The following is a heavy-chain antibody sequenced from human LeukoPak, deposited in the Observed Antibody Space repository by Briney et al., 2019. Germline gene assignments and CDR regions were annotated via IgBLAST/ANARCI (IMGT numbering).Heavy chain of an antibody. V-gene: IGHV3-9*01. CDR1: GFTFDDYA. D-gene: IGHD6-19*01. CDR3: AKGGPSYTSGWHDY. J-gene: IGHJ4*02. Sequence: GGSLRLSCAASGFTFDDYAMHWVRHAPGKGLEWVSGISWNSGNIGYADSVKSRFTISRDNGKNSLYLQMSSLRAEDTALYYCAKGGPSYTSGWHDYWGQGTLVTVSS. CDR2: ISWNSGNI.